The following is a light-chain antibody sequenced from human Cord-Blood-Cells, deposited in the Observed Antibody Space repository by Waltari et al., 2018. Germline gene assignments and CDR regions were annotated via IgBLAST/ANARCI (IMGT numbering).Light chain of an antibody. V-gene: IGKV2-28*01. CDR2: LGS. Sequence: DIVMNQSPLSRPVTPGAPAAISCRSCQSLLHSNGYNYLDWYLQKPGQAPQLLIYLGSNRASGVPDRFSGSGSGTDFTLKISRVEAEDVGVYYCMQALQTPRYTFGQGTKLEI. CDR3: MQALQTPRYT. CDR1: QSLLHSNGYNY. J-gene: IGKJ2*01.